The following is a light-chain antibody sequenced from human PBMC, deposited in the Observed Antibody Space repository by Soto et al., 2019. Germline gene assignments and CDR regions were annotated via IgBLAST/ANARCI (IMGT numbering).Light chain of an antibody. V-gene: IGLV2-23*01. CDR2: EGS. Sequence: QSVLTQPASVSGSPGQSITISCTGTSSYVGSYNLVSWYQQHPGKAPKLMIYEGSKRRSGVSNRFSGSKSGNTASLTISGRQAEDEADYYCCSYAGSSTYVFGTGTKVTVL. CDR1: SSYVGSYNL. J-gene: IGLJ1*01. CDR3: CSYAGSSTYV.